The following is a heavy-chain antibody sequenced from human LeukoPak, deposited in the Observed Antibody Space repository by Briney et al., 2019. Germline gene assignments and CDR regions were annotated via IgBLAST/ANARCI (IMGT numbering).Heavy chain of an antibody. J-gene: IGHJ4*02. Sequence: GGSLRLSCAASGFTFSSYTMNWVRQAPGKGLEWVPSISSSSSYIYYADSVKGRFTISRDNAKNSLYLQMSSLRVEDTAVYYCAKDGWLESGRTPFYFDSWGQGTLVTVSS. CDR2: ISSSSSYI. V-gene: IGHV3-21*01. CDR3: AKDGWLESGRTPFYFDS. CDR1: GFTFSSYT. D-gene: IGHD3-10*01.